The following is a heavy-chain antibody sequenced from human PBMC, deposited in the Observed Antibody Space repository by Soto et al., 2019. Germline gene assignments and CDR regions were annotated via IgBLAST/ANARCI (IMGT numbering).Heavy chain of an antibody. D-gene: IGHD3-22*01. CDR2: INPNSGGT. CDR3: ARTYYYDSSVSGFDY. J-gene: IGHJ4*02. Sequence: ASVKVSCKASGYTFTGYYMHWVRQAPGQGLEWMGWINPNSGGTNYAQKFQGWVTMTRDTSISTAYMELSRLRSDDTAVYYCARTYYYDSSVSGFDYWGQGTLVTV. V-gene: IGHV1-2*04. CDR1: GYTFTGYY.